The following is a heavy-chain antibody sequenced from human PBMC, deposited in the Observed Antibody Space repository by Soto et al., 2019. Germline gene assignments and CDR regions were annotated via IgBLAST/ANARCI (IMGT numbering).Heavy chain of an antibody. V-gene: IGHV3-21*01. Sequence: GGSLRLSCAASGFTFSSYSMNWVRQAPGKGLEWVSSISSSSSCIYYADSVKGRFTISRDNAKNSLYLQMNSLRAEDTAVYYRARDSPIAAAEYFQHWGQGTLVTVSS. CDR3: ARDSPIAAAEYFQH. CDR1: GFTFSSYS. J-gene: IGHJ1*01. D-gene: IGHD6-13*01. CDR2: ISSSSSCI.